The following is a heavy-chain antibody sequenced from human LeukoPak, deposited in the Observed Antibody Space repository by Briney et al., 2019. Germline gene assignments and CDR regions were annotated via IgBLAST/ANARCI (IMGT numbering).Heavy chain of an antibody. J-gene: IGHJ4*02. CDR1: VGSFSDYY. V-gene: IGHV4-34*01. D-gene: IGHD3-10*01. Sequence: KPSETLSLTCAVYVGSFSDYYWSWIRQPPGKGLEWIGEINHSGSTNYNPSLKSRVTISVGTSKNQFALKLSSVTAADTAVYYCAREGKYYGSGSYYKKQTGVDYWGQGTLVTVSS. CDR3: AREGKYYGSGSYYKKQTGVDY. CDR2: INHSGST.